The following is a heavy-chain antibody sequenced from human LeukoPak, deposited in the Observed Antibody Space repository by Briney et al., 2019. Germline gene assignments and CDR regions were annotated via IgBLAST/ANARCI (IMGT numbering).Heavy chain of an antibody. Sequence: PGGSLRLSCAASGFTFSDYYMSWIRPAPGKGLEWVSYISSSGSTIYYADSVKGRFTISRDNAKNSLYLQMNSLRAEDTAVYYCASEATSGGVINWFDPWGQGTLVTVSS. CDR1: GFTFSDYY. V-gene: IGHV3-11*04. CDR2: ISSSGSTI. J-gene: IGHJ5*02. D-gene: IGHD3-16*01. CDR3: ASEATSGGVINWFDP.